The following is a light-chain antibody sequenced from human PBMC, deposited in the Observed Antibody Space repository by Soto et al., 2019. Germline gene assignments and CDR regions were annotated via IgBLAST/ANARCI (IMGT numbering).Light chain of an antibody. CDR1: RSNIGTNT. V-gene: IGLV1-44*01. Sequence: QSVLTQPPSASGTPGQRVSISCSGSRSNIGTNTVNWYQQFPETAPKLLIFSSYLRLSGVPDRFSASRSGASASLAISGLQSEDEADYYCAAWDDSLDAYVFGSGTKLTVL. J-gene: IGLJ1*01. CDR3: AAWDDSLDAYV. CDR2: SSY.